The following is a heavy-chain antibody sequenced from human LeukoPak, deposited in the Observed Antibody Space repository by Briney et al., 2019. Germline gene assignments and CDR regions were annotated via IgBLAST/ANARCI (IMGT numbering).Heavy chain of an antibody. J-gene: IGHJ5*02. CDR3: AREGSYRNWFDP. CDR2: IKQEGSEK. V-gene: IGHV3-7*05. D-gene: IGHD1-26*01. CDR1: GFTFSNSW. Sequence: PGGSLRLSCAASGFTFSNSWMSRVRQAPGKGLEWVANIKQEGSEKYYVDSVKGRFTISRDNAKNLLYLQMNSLRAEDTAVYYCAREGSYRNWFDPWGQGTLVTVSS.